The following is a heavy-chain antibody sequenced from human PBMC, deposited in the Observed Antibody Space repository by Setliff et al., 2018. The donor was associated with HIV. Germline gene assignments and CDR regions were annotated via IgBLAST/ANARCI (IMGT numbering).Heavy chain of an antibody. Sequence: GASVKVSCKISGYTLTELSINWVRQAPGKGLEWMANFDPEDGETFYAQKFQGRLTMTEDTSTDTAYMELSSLRSDDTAMYYCATDPGYSSTWYSESFQHWGQGTLVTVSS. CDR3: ATDPGYSSTWYSESFQH. CDR2: FDPEDGET. V-gene: IGHV1-24*01. CDR1: GYTLTELS. D-gene: IGHD6-13*01. J-gene: IGHJ1*01.